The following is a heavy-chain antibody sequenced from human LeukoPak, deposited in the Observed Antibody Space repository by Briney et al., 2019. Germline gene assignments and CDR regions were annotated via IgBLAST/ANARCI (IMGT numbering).Heavy chain of an antibody. CDR2: IRGSGGRT. CDR1: GFTFSGYA. J-gene: IGHJ4*02. V-gene: IGHV3-23*01. D-gene: IGHD4/OR15-4a*01. CDR3: GRGIEGGATDY. Sequence: PGGSLRLSCAASGFTFSGYAMTWVRQAPGTGLEWVSAIRGSGGRTYYADSVKGRFTISRDSSKNTLFLQMNSLRAEDTAVYYCGRGIEGGATDYWGQGTLVTVSS.